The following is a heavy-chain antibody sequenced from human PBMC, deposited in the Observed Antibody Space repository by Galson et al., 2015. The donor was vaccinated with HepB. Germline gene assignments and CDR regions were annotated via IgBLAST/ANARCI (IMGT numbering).Heavy chain of an antibody. Sequence: SLRLSCAASGFTFSNYPMHWVRQAPGKGLEWVALTSYDVSAEYYADSVKGRFTISRDNPKNTLHLQMNSLRDEDTAVYYCARDGGLWDYYYGMDVWGQGTTVTVSS. CDR1: GFTFSNYP. CDR3: ARDGGLWDYYYGMDV. CDR2: TSYDVSAE. J-gene: IGHJ6*02. V-gene: IGHV3-30*04. D-gene: IGHD1-26*01.